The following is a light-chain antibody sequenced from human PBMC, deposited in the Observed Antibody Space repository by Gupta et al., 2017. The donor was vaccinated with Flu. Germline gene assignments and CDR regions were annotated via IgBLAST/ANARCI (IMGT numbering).Light chain of an antibody. J-gene: IGKJ4*01. Sequence: PATLSLSPGESATLSCRASQTVSTYLAWYQQKPGQAPRLLIYDTSTRATGIAARFSGSGSATDFTLTINNLEPEDSAVYYCQQRVIWPPTFGGRDQGGDQT. CDR1: QTVSTY. CDR3: QQRVIWPPT. V-gene: IGKV3-11*01. CDR2: DTS.